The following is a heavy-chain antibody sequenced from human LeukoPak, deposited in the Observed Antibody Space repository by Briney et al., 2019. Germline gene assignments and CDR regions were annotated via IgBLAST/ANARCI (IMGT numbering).Heavy chain of an antibody. CDR1: GYSISSGYY. Sequence: PSETLSLTCIVSGYSISSGYYWVWIRQPPGKGLVWIGSIYHSGSTLYNPSLKSRVTISVDTSKNKFSLKLSSVTAADTAMYYCARDQPYMDVWGEGTTVTVSS. CDR3: ARDQPYMDV. J-gene: IGHJ6*03. CDR2: IYHSGST. V-gene: IGHV4-38-2*02.